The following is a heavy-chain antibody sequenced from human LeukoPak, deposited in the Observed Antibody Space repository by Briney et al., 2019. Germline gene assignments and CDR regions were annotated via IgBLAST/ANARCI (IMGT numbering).Heavy chain of an antibody. CDR2: IYSGGST. CDR1: GFSVSRNN. Sequence: GGSLRLSCAASGFSVSRNNMNWVRQAPGKGLEWVSVIYSGGSTNYADSVKGRFTISRDNPKNTLYLQMNSLRAEDTAMYYCARDGGRNFDYWGQGTLVTASS. J-gene: IGHJ4*02. V-gene: IGHV3-53*01. CDR3: ARDGGRNFDY.